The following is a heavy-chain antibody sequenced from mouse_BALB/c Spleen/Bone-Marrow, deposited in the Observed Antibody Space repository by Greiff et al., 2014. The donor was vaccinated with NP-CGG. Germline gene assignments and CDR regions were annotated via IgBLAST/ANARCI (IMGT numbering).Heavy chain of an antibody. Sequence: QVQLKESGAELVRPGTSVKVSCKGSGYAFTNYLIEWVKQRPGQGLEWIGVINSGSGGTKYNEKFKGKATLTADKSSSTAYMQLNSLTSDDSAVYFCARAITDAMDYWGQGTSVTVSS. V-gene: IGHV1-54*01. CDR1: GYAFTNYL. CDR3: ARAITDAMDY. CDR2: INSGSGGT. J-gene: IGHJ4*01. D-gene: IGHD2-4*01.